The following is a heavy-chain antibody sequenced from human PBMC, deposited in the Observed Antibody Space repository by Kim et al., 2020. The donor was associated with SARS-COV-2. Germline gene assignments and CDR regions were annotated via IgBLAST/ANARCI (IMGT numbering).Heavy chain of an antibody. CDR3: ARQGSGWLYYFDY. J-gene: IGHJ4*02. Sequence: GESLKMSCKGSGYSFTSYWISWVRQMPGKGLEWMGRIDPSDSYTNYSPSFQGHVTISADKSISTAYLQWSSLKASDTAMYYCARQGSGWLYYFDYWGQGTLVTVSS. D-gene: IGHD6-19*01. CDR2: IDPSDSYT. V-gene: IGHV5-10-1*01. CDR1: GYSFTSYW.